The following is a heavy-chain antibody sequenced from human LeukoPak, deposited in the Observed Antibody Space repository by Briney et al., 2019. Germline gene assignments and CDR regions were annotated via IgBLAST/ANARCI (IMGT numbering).Heavy chain of an antibody. J-gene: IGHJ6*03. V-gene: IGHV3-30*02. CDR3: AKEGYSYGFPYYYYYYMDV. CDR1: GFTFSSYG. CDR2: IRYDGSNK. D-gene: IGHD5-18*01. Sequence: GGSLRLPCAASGFTFSSYGMHWVRQAPGKGLEWVAFIRYDGSNKYYADSVKGRFTISRDNSKNTLYLQMNSLRAEDTAVYYCAKEGYSYGFPYYYYYYMDVWGKGTTVTISS.